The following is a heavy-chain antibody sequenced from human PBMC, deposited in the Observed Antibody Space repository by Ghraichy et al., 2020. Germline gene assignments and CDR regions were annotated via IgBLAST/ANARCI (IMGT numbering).Heavy chain of an antibody. Sequence: SETLSLTCTVSGGSISSSSYYWGWIRQPPGKGLEWIGSIYYSGSTYYNPSLKSRVTISVDTSKNQFSLKLSSVTAADTAVYYCARLVYDYSNYVDYWGQGTLVTVSS. V-gene: IGHV4-39*01. CDR3: ARLVYDYSNYVDY. D-gene: IGHD4-11*01. CDR1: GGSISSSSYY. J-gene: IGHJ4*02. CDR2: IYYSGST.